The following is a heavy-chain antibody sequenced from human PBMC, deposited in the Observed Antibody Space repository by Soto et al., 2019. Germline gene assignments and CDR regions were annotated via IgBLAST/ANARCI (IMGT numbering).Heavy chain of an antibody. CDR1: GGSFSGYY. D-gene: IGHD6-6*01. Sequence: TLSVTCAVYGGSFSGYYWSWIRQPPGKGLEWIGEINHSGSTNYNPSLKSRVTISVDTSKNQFSLKLSSVTAADTAVYYCARVRKVAARRVNWFDPWGQGTLVTVSS. CDR3: ARVRKVAARRVNWFDP. V-gene: IGHV4-34*01. CDR2: INHSGST. J-gene: IGHJ5*02.